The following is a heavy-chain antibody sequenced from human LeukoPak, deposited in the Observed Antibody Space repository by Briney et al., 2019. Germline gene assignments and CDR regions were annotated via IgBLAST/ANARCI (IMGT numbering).Heavy chain of an antibody. CDR2: ISAYNGNT. J-gene: IGHJ5*02. V-gene: IGHV1-18*01. Sequence: ASVKVSCKASGYTVTSYGISWVRQAPGQGLEWMGWISAYNGNTNYAQKLQGRVTMTTDTSTGTDYMELRSLRSDDTAVYYCARAGDFWSGYYPNWFDPWGQGALVTVSS. D-gene: IGHD3-3*01. CDR3: ARAGDFWSGYYPNWFDP. CDR1: GYTVTSYG.